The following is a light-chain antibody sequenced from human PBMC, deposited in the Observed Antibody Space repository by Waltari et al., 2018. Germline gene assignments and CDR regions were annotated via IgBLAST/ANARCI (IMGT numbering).Light chain of an antibody. CDR1: QSVGTC. V-gene: IGKV3-11*01. Sequence: EILLTQSPITLSLSPGERATLSCRARQSVGTCLACYQHKPRQAPRLLISDASNRATGIPARFSARGSWTDFTLTISSLEPEDSAVYFCQQCTSPPTFGGGT. CDR3: QQCTSPPT. J-gene: IGKJ4*01. CDR2: DAS.